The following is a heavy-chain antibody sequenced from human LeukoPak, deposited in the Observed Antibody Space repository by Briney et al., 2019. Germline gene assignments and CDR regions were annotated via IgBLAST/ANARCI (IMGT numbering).Heavy chain of an antibody. Sequence: GGSLRLSCAASEFTFSNYALHWVRQAPGKGLQWVAVISYDGNTIHYADSVKGRFSISRDNSRNTQNLQMSSLRVEDTAVYYCARETGSAVGSTDFDYWGQGTLVTVSS. CDR2: ISYDGNTI. V-gene: IGHV3-30-3*01. J-gene: IGHJ4*02. CDR3: ARETGSAVGSTDFDY. D-gene: IGHD4-17*01. CDR1: EFTFSNYA.